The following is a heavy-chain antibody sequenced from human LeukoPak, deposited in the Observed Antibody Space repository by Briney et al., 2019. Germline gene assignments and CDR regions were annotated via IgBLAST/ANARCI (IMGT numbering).Heavy chain of an antibody. CDR2: IFYSGST. Sequence: SETLSLTCTVSGASINSDTSYWAWIRQPPGKGLEWDGNIFYSGSTSYKPSLKSRVTISVDTSKNQFSLKLSSVTAADTAVYYCARSSLEYYDILTGFHEWGQGTLVTVSS. V-gene: IGHV4-39*07. CDR1: GASINSDTSY. CDR3: ARSSLEYYDILTGFHE. J-gene: IGHJ1*01. D-gene: IGHD3-9*01.